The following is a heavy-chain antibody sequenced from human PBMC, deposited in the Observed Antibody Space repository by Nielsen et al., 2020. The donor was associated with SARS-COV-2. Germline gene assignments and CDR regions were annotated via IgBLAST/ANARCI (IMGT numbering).Heavy chain of an antibody. CDR2: ISAYNGNT. CDR1: GYTFTSYG. Sequence: ASVKVSCKASGYTFTSYGISWVRQAPGQGLEWMGWISAYNGNTNYAQKLQGRVTMTTDTSTSTAYMELRSLRSDDTAVYYCARDGSSSYYYYYYYGMDVWGQGTTVTVSS. CDR3: ARDGSSSYYYYYYYGMDV. D-gene: IGHD6-6*01. V-gene: IGHV1-18*01. J-gene: IGHJ6*02.